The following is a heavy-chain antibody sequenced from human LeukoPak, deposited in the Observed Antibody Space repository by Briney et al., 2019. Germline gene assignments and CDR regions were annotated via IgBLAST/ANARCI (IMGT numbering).Heavy chain of an antibody. CDR3: ASEQGFIVATMV. CDR1: GFTFSDYY. CDR2: ISSSSSYT. V-gene: IGHV3-11*05. Sequence: GGSLRLSCAASGFTFSDYYMSWIRQAPGKGLEWVSYISSSSSYTNYADSVKGRFTISRDNAKNSLYLQMNSLRAEDTAVYYCASEQGFIVATMVWGQGTLVTVSS. J-gene: IGHJ4*02. D-gene: IGHD5-12*01.